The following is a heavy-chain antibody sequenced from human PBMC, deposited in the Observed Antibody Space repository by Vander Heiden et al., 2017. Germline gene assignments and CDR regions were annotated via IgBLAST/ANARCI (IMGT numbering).Heavy chain of an antibody. J-gene: IGHJ4*02. CDR3: APWPNWNVDY. D-gene: IGHD1-20*01. CDR1: GFTFSSDS. CDR2: ISRSSSTI. V-gene: IGHV3-48*02. Sequence: EVQLVESGGGLVQPGGSLRLSCDASGFTFSSDSMNWVRQAPGKGLEWVSYISRSSSTIYYADSVKGRFTISRDNAKNSLYLQMNSLRDEDTAVYYCAPWPNWNVDYWGQGTLVTVSS.